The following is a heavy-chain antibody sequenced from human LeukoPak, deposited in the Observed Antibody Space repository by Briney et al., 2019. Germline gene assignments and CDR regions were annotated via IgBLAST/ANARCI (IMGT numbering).Heavy chain of an antibody. CDR3: VSPRVFSYGYFDY. V-gene: IGHV4-39*01. CDR1: GGSISSSSAY. D-gene: IGHD5-18*01. J-gene: IGHJ4*02. CDR2: IYYSKNT. Sequence: SETLSLTCTVSGGSISSSSAYWGWIRQPPGKGLEWIGSIYYSKNTYYNPSLESRVTISADTSKNQFSLTLGSVSAPDTAVYYCVSPRVFSYGYFDYWGQGTLVTVSS.